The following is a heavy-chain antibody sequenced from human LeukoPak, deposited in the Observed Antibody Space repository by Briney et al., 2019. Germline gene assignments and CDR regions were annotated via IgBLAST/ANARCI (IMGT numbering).Heavy chain of an antibody. D-gene: IGHD3-3*01. J-gene: IGHJ4*02. CDR3: ALHQGIFGVVSYEYYFDY. Sequence: ASVKVSCKASGGTFSSYAISWVRQAPGQGLEWMGGIIPIFGTANYAQKFQGRVTITVDESTSTAYMELSSLRSEDTAVYYCALHQGIFGVVSYEYYFDYWGQGTLVTVSS. V-gene: IGHV1-69*13. CDR1: GGTFSSYA. CDR2: IIPIFGTA.